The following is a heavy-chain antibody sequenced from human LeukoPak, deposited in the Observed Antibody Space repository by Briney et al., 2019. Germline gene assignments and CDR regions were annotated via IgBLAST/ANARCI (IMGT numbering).Heavy chain of an antibody. Sequence: SETLSLTCAVYGGSFSGYYWSWIRQPPGKGLEWIGEINHSGSTNYNPSLKSRVTISVDTSKNQFSLKLSSVTAADTAVYYCARGGVVTHHDAFDIGGQGTMVTVSS. V-gene: IGHV4-34*01. CDR2: INHSGST. D-gene: IGHD4-23*01. J-gene: IGHJ3*02. CDR3: ARGGVVTHHDAFDI. CDR1: GGSFSGYY.